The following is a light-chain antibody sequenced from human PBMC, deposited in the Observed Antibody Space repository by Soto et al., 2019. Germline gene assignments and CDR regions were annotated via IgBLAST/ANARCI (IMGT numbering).Light chain of an antibody. CDR1: SSDVGGYDY. J-gene: IGLJ1*01. V-gene: IGLV2-8*01. CDR3: SSYAGSNIGV. Sequence: QSVLTQPPSASWSPGQSVTISCTGTSSDVGGYDYVSWYQHHPGKAPKLMIYEVTKRPSGVPDRFSGSKSGNTASLTVSGLQAEDEADYYCSSYAGSNIGVFGTGTKVTVL. CDR2: EVT.